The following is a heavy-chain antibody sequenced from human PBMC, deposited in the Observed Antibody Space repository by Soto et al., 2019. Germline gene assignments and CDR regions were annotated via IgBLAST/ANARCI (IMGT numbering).Heavy chain of an antibody. D-gene: IGHD1-1*01. V-gene: IGHV3-30*18. Sequence: PAGSLRLSCVASGFSFSNYGMHWVRQAPGKGLEWVAFVSSDGNNKYYADSVKGRFTISRDNSKNTVYLQVDSLRLDDTAIYYCAKDRVIQLLPIWPDPWGQGTLVTVSS. CDR2: VSSDGNNK. CDR3: AKDRVIQLLPIWPDP. CDR1: GFSFSNYG. J-gene: IGHJ5*02.